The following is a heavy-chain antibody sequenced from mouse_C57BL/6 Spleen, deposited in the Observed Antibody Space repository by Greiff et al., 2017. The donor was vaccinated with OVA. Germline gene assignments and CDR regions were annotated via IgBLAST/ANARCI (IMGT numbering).Heavy chain of an antibody. D-gene: IGHD1-1*01. CDR1: GYTFTDHT. J-gene: IGHJ3*01. V-gene: IGHV1-78*01. Sequence: VQLQQSDAELVKPGASVKISCKVSGYTFTDHTIHWMKQRPEQGLEWIGYIYPRDGSTKYNEKFKGKATLTADKSSSTAYMQLNSLTSEDSAVYFCAREKFYYGSSYGFAYWGQGTLVTVSA. CDR3: AREKFYYGSSYGFAY. CDR2: IYPRDGST.